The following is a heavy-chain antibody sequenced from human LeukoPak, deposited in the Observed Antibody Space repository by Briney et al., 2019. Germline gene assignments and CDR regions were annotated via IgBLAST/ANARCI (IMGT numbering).Heavy chain of an antibody. D-gene: IGHD6-13*01. CDR2: ISSNGGST. CDR3: LKNWSSWPNDAFDI. J-gene: IGHJ3*02. Sequence: PGGSLRLSCSASGFSFSGYAMHWVRQAPGKGLEYVSAISSNGGSTYYTDSVKGRFTISRDNSKNTLYLQMTSLRPDDTAIYYCLKNWSSWPNDAFDIWGQGTMVTVSS. CDR1: GFSFSGYA. V-gene: IGHV3-64D*09.